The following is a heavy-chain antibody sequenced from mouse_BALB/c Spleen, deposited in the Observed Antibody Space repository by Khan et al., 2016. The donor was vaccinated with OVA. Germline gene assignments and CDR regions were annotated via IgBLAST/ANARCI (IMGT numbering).Heavy chain of an antibody. CDR1: GYTFTNYW. CDR2: INPSTDYT. D-gene: IGHD1-1*01. V-gene: IGHV1-7*01. J-gene: IGHJ3*01. CDR3: VNHGSSSAWFTY. Sequence: VQLQESGAELAKPGASVKMSCKASGYTFTNYWMHWVKQRPGQGLEWIGYINPSTDYTEYNQKFKDKATLTADKSSSTAYMQLTSLTSDDSSLYYCVNHGSSSAWFTYWGQGTLVTVS.